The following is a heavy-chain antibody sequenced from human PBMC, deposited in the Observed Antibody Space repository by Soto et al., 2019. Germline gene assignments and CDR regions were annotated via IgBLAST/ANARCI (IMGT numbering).Heavy chain of an antibody. CDR3: ARADCTGAYCYSWPFNYGVDV. D-gene: IGHD2-15*01. CDR2: IWYDGSNK. Sequence: PGGLQRLSCTTAGFTFNNYGMHWVRQDPGKGLEWVAIIWYDGSNKYYADSVKGRFTISRDNSKNTLYLQMNSLRAEDTALYYCARADCTGAYCYSWPFNYGVDVWGQGTTVTAP. V-gene: IGHV3-33*01. CDR1: GFTFNNYG. J-gene: IGHJ6*02.